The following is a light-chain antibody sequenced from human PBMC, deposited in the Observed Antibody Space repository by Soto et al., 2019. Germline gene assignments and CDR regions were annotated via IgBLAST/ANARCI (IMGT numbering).Light chain of an antibody. Sequence: EIVLTQSPATLSLSPGERASLSCRASQSVNNYLAWYQHKPGQAPRLLIFDASTRAPGIPPRFSGSGSGTDFTLTISRLEPEDFAVYSCQQYGGSPLFTFGPGTRVDFK. J-gene: IGKJ3*01. CDR1: QSVNNY. CDR2: DAS. V-gene: IGKV3-20*01. CDR3: QQYGGSPLFT.